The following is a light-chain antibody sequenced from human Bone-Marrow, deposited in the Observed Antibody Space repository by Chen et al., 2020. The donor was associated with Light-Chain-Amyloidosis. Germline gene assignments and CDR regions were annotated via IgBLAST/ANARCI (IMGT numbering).Light chain of an antibody. V-gene: IGLV3-21*02. CDR1: NIGSTS. CDR3: QVWDRSSDRPV. Sequence: SYVLTQPSSVSVAPGQTATIACGGNNIGSTSVHWYQQTPGQAPLLVVYEDSDRPSGIPERLSGSNSGNTATLTISSVEAGDEADYYCQVWDRSSDRPVFGGGTKLTV. CDR2: EDS. J-gene: IGLJ3*02.